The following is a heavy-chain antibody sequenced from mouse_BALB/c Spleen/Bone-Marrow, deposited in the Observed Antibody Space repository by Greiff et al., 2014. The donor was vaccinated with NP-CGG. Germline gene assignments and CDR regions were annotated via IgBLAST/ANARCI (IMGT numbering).Heavy chain of an antibody. Sequence: DVMLVESGGGLVKPGGSLKLSCAASGFTFSNYGMSWVRQTPDKRLDLVATINNNGGKNYSTDSVKGRFTISRDNAKNTLYLQMSSLKSEDTAMYYCARDDGFYGLDRWGQGTSVTVSA. D-gene: IGHD1-1*01. V-gene: IGHV5-6-3*01. J-gene: IGHJ4*01. CDR2: INNNGGKN. CDR1: GFTFSNYG. CDR3: ARDDGFYGLDR.